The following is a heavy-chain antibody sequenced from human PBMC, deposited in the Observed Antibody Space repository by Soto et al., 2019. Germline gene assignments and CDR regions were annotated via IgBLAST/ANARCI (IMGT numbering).Heavy chain of an antibody. CDR2: INPNSGGT. Sequence: ASVKVSCKASGYTFTGYYMHWVRQAPGQGLEWMGWINPNSGGTNYAQKFQGWVTMTRDTSISTAYMELSRLRSDDTAVYYCARETFSGYSYGSHYYYYYGMDVWGQGTTVTVSS. CDR3: ARETFSGYSYGSHYYYYYGMDV. CDR1: GYTFTGYY. D-gene: IGHD5-18*01. J-gene: IGHJ6*02. V-gene: IGHV1-2*04.